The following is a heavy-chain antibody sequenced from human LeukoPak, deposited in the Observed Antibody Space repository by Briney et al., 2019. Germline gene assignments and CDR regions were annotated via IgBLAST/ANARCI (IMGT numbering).Heavy chain of an antibody. CDR1: GFTFSSYA. J-gene: IGHJ4*02. D-gene: IGHD2-15*01. Sequence: GSLRLSCAASGFTFSSYAMSWIRQPPGKGLEWIGEINHSGSTNYNPSLKSRVTISVDTSKNQFSLKLSSVTAADTAVYYCARGAHCSGGSCRYRGFFDYWGQGTLVTVSS. CDR2: INHSGST. CDR3: ARGAHCSGGSCRYRGFFDY. V-gene: IGHV4-34*01.